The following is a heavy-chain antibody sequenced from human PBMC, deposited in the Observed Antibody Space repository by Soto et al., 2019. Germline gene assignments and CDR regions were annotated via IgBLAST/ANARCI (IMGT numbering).Heavy chain of an antibody. Sequence: PGESLKISCKGSGYSFTSYWIGWVRQMPGKGLEWMGIIYPGDSDTRYSPSFQGQVTISADKSISTAYLQWSSLKASDTAMYYCARHGRGSRYYFYYYGMDVWGQGTTVTVSS. V-gene: IGHV5-51*01. D-gene: IGHD3-10*01. CDR1: GYSFTSYW. J-gene: IGHJ6*02. CDR2: IYPGDSDT. CDR3: ARHGRGSRYYFYYYGMDV.